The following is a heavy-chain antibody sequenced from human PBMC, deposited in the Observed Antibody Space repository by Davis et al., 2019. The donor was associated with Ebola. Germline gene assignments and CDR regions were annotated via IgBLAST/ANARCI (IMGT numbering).Heavy chain of an antibody. V-gene: IGHV4-39*01. J-gene: IGHJ6*02. D-gene: IGHD3-22*01. CDR2: IYYSGTT. CDR1: GDSIDNSNSY. Sequence: PSETLSLTCTVSGDSIDNSNSYWTWIRQPPGKGLEWIGSIYYSGTTYYNPSLNSRVTIAIDTSKNQFSLRLTSVTDADTVVYYCARHRGGYKYYYGMDVWGQGTTVTVSS. CDR3: ARHRGGYKYYYGMDV.